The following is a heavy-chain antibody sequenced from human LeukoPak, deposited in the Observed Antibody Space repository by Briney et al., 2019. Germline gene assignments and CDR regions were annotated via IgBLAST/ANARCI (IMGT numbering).Heavy chain of an antibody. V-gene: IGHV4-34*01. CDR1: DGSINGYY. J-gene: IGHJ4*02. D-gene: IGHD5-12*01. Sequence: SGTLSLTCTVSDGSINGYYWSWIRQPPGKGLEWIGEINHSGSTTYNPSLKSRLTISVDTSKNQFSLKLSSVTAADTAVYYCARGTLNVDHDYWGQGTLVTVSS. CDR2: INHSGST. CDR3: ARGTLNVDHDY.